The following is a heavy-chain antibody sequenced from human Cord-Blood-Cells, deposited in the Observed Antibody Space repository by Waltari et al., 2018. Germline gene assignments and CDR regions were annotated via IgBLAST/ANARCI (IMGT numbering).Heavy chain of an antibody. V-gene: IGHV3-7*05. J-gene: IGHJ4*02. D-gene: IGHD1-26*01. CDR2: IKQDGSEK. Sequence: DVQLVESGGGLVQPGGALSFPCAASGFTFIRYWITWVRQAPGKGLEWVANIKQDGSEKYYVDSVKGRFTISRDNAKNSLYLQMNSLRAEDTAVYYCARPLVGATVTVDYWGQGTLVTVSS. CDR1: GFTFIRYW. CDR3: ARPLVGATVTVDY.